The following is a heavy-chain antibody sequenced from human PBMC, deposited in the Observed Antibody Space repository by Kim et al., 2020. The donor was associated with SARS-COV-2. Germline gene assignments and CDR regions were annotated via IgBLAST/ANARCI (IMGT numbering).Heavy chain of an antibody. CDR1: GYSFTSYW. CDR2: IYPGDSDT. D-gene: IGHD3-10*01. V-gene: IGHV5-51*01. CDR3: ARRRIYYGSGSGGWTMIHESFAFDY. Sequence: GESLKISCKGSGYSFTSYWIGWVRQMPGKGLEWMGIIYPGDSDTRYSPSFQGQVTISADKSISTAYLQWSSLKASDTAMYYCARRRIYYGSGSGGWTMIHESFAFDYWGQGTLVTVSS. J-gene: IGHJ4*02.